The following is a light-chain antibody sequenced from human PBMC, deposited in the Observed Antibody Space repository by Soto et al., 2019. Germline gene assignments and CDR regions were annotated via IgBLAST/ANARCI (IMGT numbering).Light chain of an antibody. V-gene: IGKV1-39*01. CDR2: AAS. J-gene: IGKJ4*01. CDR3: QQTYRTPLT. CDR1: QSMRTY. Sequence: DIQMTQSPASLSASVGDRVTITCRASQSMRTYLNWYQQKPGKAPKLLIYAASSLHSGVPSRFSGSGSGTDFTLTISSLQPEDVATYSCQQTYRTPLTFGGGTKVDI.